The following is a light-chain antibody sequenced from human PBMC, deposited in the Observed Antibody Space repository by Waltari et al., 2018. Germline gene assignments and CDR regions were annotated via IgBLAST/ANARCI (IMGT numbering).Light chain of an antibody. V-gene: IGLV4-69*01. J-gene: IGLJ3*02. CDR2: VNSDGSH. CDR3: QTGGHGTWV. CDR1: SGHSSNV. Sequence: QLVLTQSPSASASLGASVKLTCPLSSGHSSNVIAWLQQQPEKGPRYLMKVNSDGSHSKGDEIPDRFSGSSSGAERYLTISSLQSEDEADYYCQTGGHGTWVFGGGTKLTVL.